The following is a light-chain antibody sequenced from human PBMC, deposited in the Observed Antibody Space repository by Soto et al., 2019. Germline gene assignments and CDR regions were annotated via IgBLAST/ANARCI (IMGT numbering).Light chain of an antibody. V-gene: IGKV4-1*01. CDR3: QQYESTPPT. CDR1: QSVLYSSNNKNY. CDR2: WAS. Sequence: DIVMTQSPDSLAVSLGERATINCKSSQSVLYSSNNKNYLAWYQQRPGQPPKLLIYWASTRESGVPDRFSGSGSGTDFSLNNTSLQAEDVQVYYCQQYESTPPTFGQGTKLEIK. J-gene: IGKJ2*01.